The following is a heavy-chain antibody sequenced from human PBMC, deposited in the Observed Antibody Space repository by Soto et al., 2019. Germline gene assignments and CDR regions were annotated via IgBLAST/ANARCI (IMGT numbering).Heavy chain of an antibody. D-gene: IGHD4-17*01. CDR2: INPNSGGT. V-gene: IGHV1-2*02. CDR1: GYTINGDY. J-gene: IGHJ4*02. Sequence: ASLKGFCKTSGYTINGDYMQWVRQDPGQGLEWMGWINPNSGGTNYAQKFQGRVTMTRDTSISTAYMELSRLRPDDTAVYYCARAGAYGDLRLDYWGQGTLVTVSS. CDR3: ARAGAYGDLRLDY.